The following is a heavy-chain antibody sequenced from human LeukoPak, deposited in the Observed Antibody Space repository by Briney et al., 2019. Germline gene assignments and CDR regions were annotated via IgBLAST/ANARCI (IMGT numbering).Heavy chain of an antibody. J-gene: IGHJ4*02. Sequence: GVSLRLSCAASGFTFSSYAMSWVRQAPGKGLEWVSAISGSGGSTYYADSVKGRFTISRDNSKNTLYLQMNSLRAEDTAVYYCAKDLRFGVARYYFDYWGQGTLVTVSS. V-gene: IGHV3-23*01. CDR1: GFTFSSYA. D-gene: IGHD3-10*01. CDR3: AKDLRFGVARYYFDY. CDR2: ISGSGGST.